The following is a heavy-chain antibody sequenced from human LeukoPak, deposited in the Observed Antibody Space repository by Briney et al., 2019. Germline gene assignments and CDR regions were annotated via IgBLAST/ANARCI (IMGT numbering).Heavy chain of an antibody. J-gene: IGHJ1*01. CDR2: IYSGDST. Sequence: GGSLRLSCAASGFTVNSNSMSWVRQATGKGLECVAAIYSGDSTYYPDSVKGRFTISRDNSKNTLFLQMNSLRAEDTAVYYCAKGATVVVVTTIQYWGQGTLVTVSS. CDR1: GFTVNSNS. V-gene: IGHV3-53*01. D-gene: IGHD3-22*01. CDR3: AKGATVVVVTTIQY.